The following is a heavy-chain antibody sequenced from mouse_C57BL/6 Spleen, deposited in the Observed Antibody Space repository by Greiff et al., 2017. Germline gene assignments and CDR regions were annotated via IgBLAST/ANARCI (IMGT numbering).Heavy chain of an antibody. CDR2: IDPEDGDT. J-gene: IGHJ2*01. CDR3: TLYGSKGLFDY. Sequence: EVQLQESGAELVRPGASVKLSCTASGFNIKDYYMHWVKQRPEQRLEWIGRIDPEDGDTEYAPKFQGKATMTADTSSNTAYLQLSSLASEDTDFYYSTLYGSKGLFDYWGQGTTLTVSS. CDR1: GFNIKDYY. V-gene: IGHV14-1*01. D-gene: IGHD2-2*01.